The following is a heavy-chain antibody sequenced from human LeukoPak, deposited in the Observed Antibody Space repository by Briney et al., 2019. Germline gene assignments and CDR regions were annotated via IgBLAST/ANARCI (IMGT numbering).Heavy chain of an antibody. CDR2: ISYGGSNK. J-gene: IGHJ4*02. V-gene: IGHV3-30-3*01. Sequence: TGGSLRLSCAASGFTFSSYAMHWVRQAPGKGLEWVAVISYGGSNKYYADSVEGRFTISRDNSKNTLYLQMNSLRAEDTAVYYCARPLWFGELLTPIDYWGQGTLVTVSS. CDR1: GFTFSSYA. D-gene: IGHD3-10*01. CDR3: ARPLWFGELLTPIDY.